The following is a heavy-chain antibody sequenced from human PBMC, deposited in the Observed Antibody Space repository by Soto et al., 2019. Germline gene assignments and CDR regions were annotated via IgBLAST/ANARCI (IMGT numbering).Heavy chain of an antibody. D-gene: IGHD1-26*01. V-gene: IGHV3-72*01. CDR3: VRTLPLMDV. Sequence: EVQLVESGGGLVQPGGSLRLSCAASGFTFSDYYMEWVRQAPGKGLEWGARSRNKDNRYTTEHATSVQGRFTISRDESKNLLYLQMNSLKTEDTALYYCVRTLPLMDVWDQGTTVTVSS. CDR1: GFTFSDYY. CDR2: SRNKDNRYTT. J-gene: IGHJ6*02.